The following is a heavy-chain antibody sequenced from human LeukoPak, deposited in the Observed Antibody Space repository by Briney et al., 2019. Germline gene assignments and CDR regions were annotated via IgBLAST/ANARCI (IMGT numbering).Heavy chain of an antibody. V-gene: IGHV1-8*01. D-gene: IGHD6-13*01. CDR1: GYTFTSYD. CDR3: ARAEGSSSWYLV. CDR2: MNPNSGNT. J-gene: IGHJ4*02. Sequence: GASVNVSCKASGYTFTSYDINWVRQATGQGLEWMGWMNPNSGNTGYAQKFQGRVTMTRNTSISTAYMELSSLRSEDTAVYYCARAEGSSSWYLVWGQETLVTVSS.